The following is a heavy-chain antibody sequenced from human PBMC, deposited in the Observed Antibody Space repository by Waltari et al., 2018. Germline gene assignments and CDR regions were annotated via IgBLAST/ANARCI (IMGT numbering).Heavy chain of an antibody. CDR3: ARALQYCSTTSCSNWFDP. CDR1: GGSVSSGDYS. CDR2: IYHSGSA. V-gene: IGHV4-30-2*01. J-gene: IGHJ5*02. Sequence: QLHLQESGSGLVKPSQTLSLTCAVSGGSVSSGDYSWSWIRQPPGKGLEWIGYIYHSGSANYTPSLKSRVTMSRDRSKNQFSLKLSSVTAADTAVYYCARALQYCSTTSCSNWFDPWGQGTLVIVSS. D-gene: IGHD2-2*01.